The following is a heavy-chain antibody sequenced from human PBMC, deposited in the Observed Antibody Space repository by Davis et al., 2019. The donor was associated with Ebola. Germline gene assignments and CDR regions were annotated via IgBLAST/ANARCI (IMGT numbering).Heavy chain of an antibody. CDR1: GGSISGYY. J-gene: IGHJ4*02. V-gene: IGHV4-59*08. Sequence: PSETLSLTCSVSGGSISGYYWSWVRQPPGKGLEWVGYIYYRGTTTYNSSLTSRVALSLDTPRNQFSLKLSSLTATDTATYYCARHPGSGRLDAFDYWGQGALVTV. CDR3: ARHPGSGRLDAFDY. CDR2: IYYRGTT. D-gene: IGHD6-6*01.